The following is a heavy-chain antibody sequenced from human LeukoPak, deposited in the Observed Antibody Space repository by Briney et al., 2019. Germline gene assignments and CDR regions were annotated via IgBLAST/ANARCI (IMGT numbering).Heavy chain of an antibody. Sequence: SETLSLTCTVSGGSISSSSYYWGWIRQPPGKGLEWIGSIYYSGSTYHNPSLKSRVTISVDTSKNQFSLKLSSVTAADTAVYYCARRRPSLTYYYGSGSSYYMDVWGKGTTVTVSS. D-gene: IGHD3-10*01. CDR1: GGSISSSSYY. J-gene: IGHJ6*03. V-gene: IGHV4-39*07. CDR3: ARRRPSLTYYYGSGSSYYMDV. CDR2: IYYSGST.